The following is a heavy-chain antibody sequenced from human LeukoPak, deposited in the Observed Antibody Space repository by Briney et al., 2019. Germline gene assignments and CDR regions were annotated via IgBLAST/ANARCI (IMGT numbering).Heavy chain of an antibody. CDR3: ARDGYYDSSGYYYDRSDY. V-gene: IGHV4-59*12. Sequence: SETLSLTCTVSGGSISSYYGSWIRQPPAKGLEWIGYIYYRGSPNYNPSLKSRVTISVDTSKNQFSLKLSAVTAADTAVYYCARDGYYDSSGYYYDRSDYWGQGTLVTVSS. CDR2: IYYRGSP. CDR1: GGSISSYY. D-gene: IGHD3-22*01. J-gene: IGHJ4*02.